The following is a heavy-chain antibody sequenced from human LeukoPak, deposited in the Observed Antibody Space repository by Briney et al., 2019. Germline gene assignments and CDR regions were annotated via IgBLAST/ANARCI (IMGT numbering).Heavy chain of an antibody. CDR2: IYDSGST. CDR1: GGSISGYY. J-gene: IGHJ5*02. D-gene: IGHD3-16*02. CDR3: ARDGRLGELSPSYNWFDP. V-gene: IGHV4-59*01. Sequence: SETLSLTCTVSGGSISGYYWSWIRQPPGKGLEWIGYIYDSGSTNYNPSLKSRVTISVDTSKNQFSLKLSSMTAADMAVYYCARDGRLGELSPSYNWFDPWGQGTLVTVSS.